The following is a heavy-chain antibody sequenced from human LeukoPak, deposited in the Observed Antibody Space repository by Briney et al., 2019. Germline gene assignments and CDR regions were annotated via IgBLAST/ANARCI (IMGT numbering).Heavy chain of an antibody. V-gene: IGHV3-23*01. Sequence: GGSLRLSCAASGFPFSGNAMSWVRQVPGRGLEWVSGVGGDEKTHYADFVRGRFTISRDNAKNTVFLQMNSLTVEDAAVYYCAKDLGGYSGSYYVEVAFDIWGQGTMVTVSS. CDR2: VGGDEKT. CDR1: GFPFSGNA. CDR3: AKDLGGYSGSYYVEVAFDI. J-gene: IGHJ3*02. D-gene: IGHD1-26*01.